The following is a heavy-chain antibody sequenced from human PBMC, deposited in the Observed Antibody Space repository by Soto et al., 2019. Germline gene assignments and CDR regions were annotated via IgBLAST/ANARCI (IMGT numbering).Heavy chain of an antibody. D-gene: IGHD2-2*01. CDR1: GGTFSSYA. J-gene: IGHJ6*02. V-gene: IGHV1-69*06. CDR3: ARDFIRHCSSTSCYYYYYGMDV. CDR2: IIPIFGTA. Sequence: SVKVSCKASGGTFSSYAISWVRQAPGQGLEWMGGIIPIFGTANYAQKFQGRVTITADKSTSTAYMELSSLRSEDTAVYYCARDFIRHCSSTSCYYYYYGMDVWGQGTTVTVS.